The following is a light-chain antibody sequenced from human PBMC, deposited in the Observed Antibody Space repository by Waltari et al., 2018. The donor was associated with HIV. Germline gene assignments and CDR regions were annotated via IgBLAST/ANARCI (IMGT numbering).Light chain of an antibody. CDR1: QSVGSN. V-gene: IGKV3-15*01. Sequence: ILMTQSPASLSVSPGERATLSCRASQSVGSNLAWYQQRPGQASRLLIYGASTRASGIPARFGGSGSRTEFTLTITSLQSEDFAVYFCQQYYNWPLTFGGGTKVEI. J-gene: IGKJ4*01. CDR3: QQYYNWPLT. CDR2: GAS.